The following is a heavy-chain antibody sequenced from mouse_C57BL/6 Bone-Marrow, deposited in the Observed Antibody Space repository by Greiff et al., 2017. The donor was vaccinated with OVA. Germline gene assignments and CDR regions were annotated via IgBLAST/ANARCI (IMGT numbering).Heavy chain of an antibody. D-gene: IGHD1-1*01. Sequence: VQLQQSGAELVRPGASVKLSCTASGFNIKDDYMHWVKERPEQGLEWIGWIDPENGDTEYASKFQGKATITADTSSKTVYLQLSSLTSEDTAVYYCTTVATVVDPLDYWGQGTTLTVSS. CDR3: TTVATVVDPLDY. V-gene: IGHV14-4*01. CDR1: GFNIKDDY. CDR2: IDPENGDT. J-gene: IGHJ2*01.